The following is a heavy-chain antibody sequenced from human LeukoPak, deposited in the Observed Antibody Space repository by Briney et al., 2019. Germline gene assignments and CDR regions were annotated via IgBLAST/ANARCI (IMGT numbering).Heavy chain of an antibody. V-gene: IGHV4-39*01. J-gene: IGHJ4*02. CDR2: IYYSGST. CDR3: ARSSRTGGFDY. CDR1: SGSISSSSYY. Sequence: SETLSLTCTVASGSISSSSYYWGWIRQPPGKGLEWIGSIYYSGSTYYNPSLKSRVTISVDTSKNQFSLKLSSVTASDTAVYYCARSSRTGGFDYWGQGTLVTVSS. D-gene: IGHD7-27*01.